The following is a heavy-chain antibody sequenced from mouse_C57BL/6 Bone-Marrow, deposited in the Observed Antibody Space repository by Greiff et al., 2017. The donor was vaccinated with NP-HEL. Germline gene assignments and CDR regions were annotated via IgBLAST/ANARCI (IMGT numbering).Heavy chain of an antibody. D-gene: IGHD1-1*01. V-gene: IGHV1-64*01. CDR3: ARRENYYGSYWYFDV. J-gene: IGHJ1*03. CDR2: IHPNSGST. Sequence: QVQLQQPGAELVKPGASVKLSCKASGYTFTSYWMHWVKQRPGQGLEWIGMIHPNSGSTNYNEKFKSKATLTVDKSSSTAYMQLSSLTSEDSAVYYCARRENYYGSYWYFDVWGTGTTVTVSS. CDR1: GYTFTSYW.